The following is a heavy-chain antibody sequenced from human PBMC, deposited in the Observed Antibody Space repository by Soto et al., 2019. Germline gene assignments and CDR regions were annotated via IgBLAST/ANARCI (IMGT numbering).Heavy chain of an antibody. Sequence: QITLKESGPTLVKPTQTLTLTCTFSGFSLSTTGMGVAWIRQSPGQALEWLALIYWNGNKRYSPSLQNRVTSTENTSKDQVVLTMANLDPVDTATYYCARTYYYCSGSYYNTWFEPWGQGTLVTVSS. V-gene: IGHV2-5*01. J-gene: IGHJ5*02. CDR2: IYWNGNK. D-gene: IGHD3-10*01. CDR3: ARTYYYCSGSYYNTWFEP. CDR1: GFSLSTTGMG.